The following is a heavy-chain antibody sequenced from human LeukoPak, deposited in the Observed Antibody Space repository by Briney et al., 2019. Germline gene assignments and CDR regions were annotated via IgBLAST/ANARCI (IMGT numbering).Heavy chain of an antibody. CDR2: IYHSGST. V-gene: IGHV4-38-2*02. CDR3: ASKDYQTGVLDY. J-gene: IGHJ4*02. D-gene: IGHD4/OR15-4a*01. CDR1: GYSISSGYY. Sequence: SETLSLTCTVSGYSISSGYYWGWIRQPPGKGLEWIGSIYHSGSTYYNPSLKNRVTISVDTSKNQFSLKLSSVTAADTAVYYCASKDYQTGVLDYWGQGTLVTVSS.